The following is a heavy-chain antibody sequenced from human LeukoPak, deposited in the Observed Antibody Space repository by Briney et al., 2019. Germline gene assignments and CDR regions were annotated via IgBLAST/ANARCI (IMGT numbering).Heavy chain of an antibody. D-gene: IGHD3-16*02. CDR2: FDPEDGET. CDR3: ATSIMITFGGVIVPVSPLDN. Sequence: ASVKVSCKVSGYTLTELSMHWVRQAPGKGLEWMGGFDPEDGETIYAQKFQGRVTMTEDTSTDTAYMELSSLRSEDTAVYYCATSIMITFGGVIVPVSPLDNWGQGTLVTVSS. V-gene: IGHV1-24*01. J-gene: IGHJ4*02. CDR1: GYTLTELS.